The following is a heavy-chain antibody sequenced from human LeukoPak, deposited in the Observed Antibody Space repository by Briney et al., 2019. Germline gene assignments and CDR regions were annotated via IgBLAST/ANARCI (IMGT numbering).Heavy chain of an antibody. CDR3: ARDDARTDPLKFDP. CDR2: ITWDGDST. CDR1: GFTFDDYA. J-gene: IGHJ5*02. V-gene: IGHV3-43D*03. Sequence: GGSLRLSCAASGFTFDDYAMHWVRQAPGKGLEWVSLITWDGDSTYYADSVKGRFTISRDNAKNSLYLQMNSLRAEDTALYYCARDDARTDPLKFDPWGQGTLVTVSS.